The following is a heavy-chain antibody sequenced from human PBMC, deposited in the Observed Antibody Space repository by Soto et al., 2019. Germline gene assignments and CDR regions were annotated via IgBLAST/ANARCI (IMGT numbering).Heavy chain of an antibody. CDR2: INHSGGT. D-gene: IGHD2-2*01. J-gene: IGHJ4*02. Sequence: SETLSLTCAVYGGSFSGYYWTWIRRPPGKGLEWIGEINHSGGTNYNPSLKSRVIMSVDTSKNQFSLRLTSVTAADTAVYYCARFPPVVDAKYYFDYWGQGTLVTVSS. CDR3: ARFPPVVDAKYYFDY. CDR1: GGSFSGYY. V-gene: IGHV4-34*01.